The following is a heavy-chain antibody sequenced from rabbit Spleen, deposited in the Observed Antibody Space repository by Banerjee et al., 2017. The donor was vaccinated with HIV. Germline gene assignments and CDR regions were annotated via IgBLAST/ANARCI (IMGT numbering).Heavy chain of an antibody. D-gene: IGHD1-1*01. Sequence: QSLEESGGGLVQPGGSLKLSCKASGVSLNDKDVMCWVRQAPGKGLEWITCIWGGSSGRTYYASWAKSRFTISKTSSTTVTLKMTSLTAADTATYFCARDLTSVIGWNFNLWGPGTLVTVS. CDR1: GVSLNDKDV. V-gene: IGHV1S40*01. CDR3: ARDLTSVIGWNFNL. CDR2: IWGGSSGRT. J-gene: IGHJ4*01.